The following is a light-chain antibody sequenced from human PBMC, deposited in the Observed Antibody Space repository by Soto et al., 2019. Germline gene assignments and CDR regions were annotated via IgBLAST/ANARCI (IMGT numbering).Light chain of an antibody. CDR1: QSISNW. J-gene: IGKJ3*01. Sequence: DIQMTQSPSTLSASVGDRVTITCRASQSISNWLAWYQQKPGKAPKLLIYKTSNLESGVPSRFSGSGSGTEFSLTISSLQPEDFATYYCQQTNSFPFTFGPGTTLHIK. CDR3: QQTNSFPFT. V-gene: IGKV1-5*03. CDR2: KTS.